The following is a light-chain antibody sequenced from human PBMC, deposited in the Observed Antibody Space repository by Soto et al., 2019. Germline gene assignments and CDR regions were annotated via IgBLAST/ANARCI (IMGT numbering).Light chain of an antibody. Sequence: IVLTQTTGTLSLSPGERATLSCRASQSVSSSYLAWYQQKPGQAPRPLIYGASSRATGIPDRFSGSGSGTDFTLTISRLEPEDFAVYYCQQYGSSLPLTFGQGTKVDIK. J-gene: IGKJ1*01. CDR1: QSVSSSY. CDR2: GAS. CDR3: QQYGSSLPLT. V-gene: IGKV3-20*01.